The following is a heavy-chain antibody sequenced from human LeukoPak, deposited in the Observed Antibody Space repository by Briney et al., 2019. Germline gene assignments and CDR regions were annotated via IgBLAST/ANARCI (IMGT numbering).Heavy chain of an antibody. V-gene: IGHV3-23*01. CDR3: AKAQAVAGGRWFDP. J-gene: IGHJ5*02. CDR1: GFTFSSHA. D-gene: IGHD6-19*01. CDR2: ISGSGGST. Sequence: GGSLRLSCAASGFTFSSHAMSWVRQAPGKGLEWVSAISGSGGSTYYADSVKGRFTISRDNSKNTLYLQVNSLRAEDTAVYYCAKAQAVAGGRWFDPWGQGTLVTVSS.